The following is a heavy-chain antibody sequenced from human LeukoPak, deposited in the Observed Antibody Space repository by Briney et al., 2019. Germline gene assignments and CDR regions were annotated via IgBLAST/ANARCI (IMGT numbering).Heavy chain of an antibody. CDR2: IWYDGSNE. D-gene: IGHD1-7*01. V-gene: IGHV3-33*01. J-gene: IGHJ4*02. CDR3: ARGNYEGGHYFDY. Sequence: GGSLGLSCAASGFNFRTYGMHWVRQAPGKGLEWVAVIWYDGSNENYAESVKGRFTISRDNSKNTLYLQMNSLRAEDTAVYYCARGNYEGGHYFDYWGQGTLVTVSS. CDR1: GFNFRTYG.